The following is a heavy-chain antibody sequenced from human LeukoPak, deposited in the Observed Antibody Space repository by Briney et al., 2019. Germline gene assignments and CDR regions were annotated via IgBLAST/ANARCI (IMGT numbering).Heavy chain of an antibody. J-gene: IGHJ4*02. Sequence: ASVKVSCKASVYTFTSYDINWVRQATAQGLEWMGWMNPNSGNTGYAQKFQGRVTMTRNTSISTAYMELSSLRSEDTAVYYCARGPNYDFWSGYAIDYWGQGTQVTVSS. V-gene: IGHV1-8*01. D-gene: IGHD3-3*01. CDR1: VYTFTSYD. CDR3: ARGPNYDFWSGYAIDY. CDR2: MNPNSGNT.